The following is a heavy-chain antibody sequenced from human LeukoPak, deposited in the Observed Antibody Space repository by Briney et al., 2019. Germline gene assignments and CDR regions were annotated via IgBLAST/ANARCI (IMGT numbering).Heavy chain of an antibody. J-gene: IGHJ5*02. V-gene: IGHV1-69*13. CDR1: GGTFSSYG. Sequence: SVKVSCKASGGTFSSYGITWVRQAPGQGLEWMGGIIPFFGTANYAQKFQGRVTITADESTSTAYMELSSLRSEDTAVYFCARVEVTIFGVVTHLFDPWGQGTLVTVSS. D-gene: IGHD3-3*01. CDR2: IIPFFGTA. CDR3: ARVEVTIFGVVTHLFDP.